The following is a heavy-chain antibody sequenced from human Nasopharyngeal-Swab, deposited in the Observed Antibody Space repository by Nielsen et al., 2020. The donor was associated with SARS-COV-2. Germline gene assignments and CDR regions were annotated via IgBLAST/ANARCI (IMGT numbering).Heavy chain of an antibody. V-gene: IGHV3-23*01. CDR2: ISGSGGST. Sequence: GESLKISCAASGFTFSSYAMSWVRQAPGKGPEWVSAISGSGGSTYHADSVKGRFTISRDNSKNTLYLQMNSLRAEDTAVYYCAKDLGYCSGGSCYGDAFDIWGQGTMVTVSS. J-gene: IGHJ3*02. D-gene: IGHD2-15*01. CDR1: GFTFSSYA. CDR3: AKDLGYCSGGSCYGDAFDI.